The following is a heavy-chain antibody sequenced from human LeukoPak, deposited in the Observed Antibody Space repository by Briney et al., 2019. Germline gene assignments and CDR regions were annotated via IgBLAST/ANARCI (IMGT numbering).Heavy chain of an antibody. CDR1: GYTFHTYD. V-gene: IGHV1-18*01. CDR3: ARVGRSGSPGAFEI. D-gene: IGHD1-26*01. CDR2: IRSQNGAT. Sequence: ASVRVSCRASGYTFHTYDITWVRQAPGQGLEWMGWIRSQNGATNYAQKLQGRVTMTTDASASTVYMELRSLRSDDTAVYYCARVGRSGSPGAFEIWGQGTMVIVSA. J-gene: IGHJ3*02.